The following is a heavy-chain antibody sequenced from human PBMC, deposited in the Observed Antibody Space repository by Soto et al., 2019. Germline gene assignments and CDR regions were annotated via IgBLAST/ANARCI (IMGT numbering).Heavy chain of an antibody. CDR3: ARVVVVAAKVRYYYYMDV. CDR2: ISAYNGNT. J-gene: IGHJ6*03. D-gene: IGHD2-15*01. Sequence: ASVKVSCKASGYTFTSYGISWVRQAPGQGLEWMGWISAYNGNTNYAQKLQGRVTMTTDTSTSTVYMELRSLRSDDTAVYYCARVVVVAAKVRYYYYMDVWGKGTTVTVSS. CDR1: GYTFTSYG. V-gene: IGHV1-18*01.